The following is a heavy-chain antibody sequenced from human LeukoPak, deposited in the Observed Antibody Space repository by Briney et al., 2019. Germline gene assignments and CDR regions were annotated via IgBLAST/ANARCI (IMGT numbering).Heavy chain of an antibody. V-gene: IGHV1-2*06. CDR3: ATPLDYFDGSGYHQGGD. J-gene: IGHJ4*02. D-gene: IGHD3-22*01. Sequence: ASVTVSCKASGYTFTGYYMHWVRQAPGQGLEWMGRINPNSGGTNYAQKFQGRVTMTRDTSISTAYMELSRLRSDDTAVYYCATPLDYFDGSGYHQGGDWGQGTLVTVSS. CDR1: GYTFTGYY. CDR2: INPNSGGT.